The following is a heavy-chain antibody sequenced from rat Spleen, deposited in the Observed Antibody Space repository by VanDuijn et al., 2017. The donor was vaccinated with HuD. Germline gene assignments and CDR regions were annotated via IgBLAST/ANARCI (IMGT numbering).Heavy chain of an antibody. CDR3: TRDSKGISYFDY. CDR2: ITNTGGST. CDR1: GFTFNNYW. D-gene: IGHD1-7*01. J-gene: IGHJ2*01. Sequence: EVQLVESGGGLVQPGRSLTLSCAASGFTFNNYWMTWIRQAPGKGLEWVASITNTGGSTYYPDSVKGRFTISRDNAKSTLYLQMNSLRSEDTATYYCTRDSKGISYFDYWGQGVMVTVSS. V-gene: IGHV5-31*01.